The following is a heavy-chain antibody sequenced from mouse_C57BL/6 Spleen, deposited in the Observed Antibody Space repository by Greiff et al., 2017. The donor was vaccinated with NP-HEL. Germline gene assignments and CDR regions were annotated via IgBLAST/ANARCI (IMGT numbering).Heavy chain of an antibody. CDR2: ISSGGDYI. CDR1: GFTFSSYA. J-gene: IGHJ4*01. CDR3: TREGVTTDAMDY. V-gene: IGHV5-9-1*02. Sequence: EVKLMESGEGLVKPGGSLKLSCAASGFTFSSYAMSWVRQTPEKRLEWVAYISSGGDYIYYADTVKGRFTISRDNARNTLYLQMSSLKSEDTAMYYCTREGVTTDAMDYWGQGTSVTVSS. D-gene: IGHD2-2*01.